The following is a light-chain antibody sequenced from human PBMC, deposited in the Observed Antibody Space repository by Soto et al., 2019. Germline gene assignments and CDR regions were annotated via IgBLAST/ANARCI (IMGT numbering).Light chain of an antibody. CDR1: QSINRH. V-gene: IGKV3-20*01. J-gene: IGKJ1*01. Sequence: EIVLTQSPATLSLSPGERATLSCRASQSINRHLAWYRQKPGQAPRLLIYDASNRATGIPARFSGSGSGTDFTLSSSRLEPEDFAVYYCQQYGSSPRTFGQGTKVDIK. CDR3: QQYGSSPRT. CDR2: DAS.